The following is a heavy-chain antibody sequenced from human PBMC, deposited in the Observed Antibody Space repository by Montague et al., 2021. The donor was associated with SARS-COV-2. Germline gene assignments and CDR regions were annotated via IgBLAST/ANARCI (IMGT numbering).Heavy chain of an antibody. Sequence: SETLSLTCTVSGDSVNNNKNYWGWIRQPPGKGLEWIGSNYHDGSTYYNPSLWSRITMSVDTAKNQFSLKLTSVTAADTAVYYCAHRGGLVAIWGQGTLVTVSS. J-gene: IGHJ1*01. CDR3: AHRGGLVAI. CDR2: NYHDGST. CDR1: GDSVNNNKNY. D-gene: IGHD5-12*01. V-gene: IGHV4-39*01.